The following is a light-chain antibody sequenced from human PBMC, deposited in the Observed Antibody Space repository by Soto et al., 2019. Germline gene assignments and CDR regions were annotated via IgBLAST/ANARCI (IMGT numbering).Light chain of an antibody. J-gene: IGLJ3*02. Sequence: QSVLTQPASVSGSPGQSITISCTGTSSDVGGYDYVSWYQHHPGKAPKLMIYDVSNRPSGVSNRFYGSKSGNTASLTISGLQAEDEAAYYCSSFTSSSTMVFGGGTKLTVL. CDR3: SSFTSSSTMV. V-gene: IGLV2-14*03. CDR2: DVS. CDR1: SSDVGGYDY.